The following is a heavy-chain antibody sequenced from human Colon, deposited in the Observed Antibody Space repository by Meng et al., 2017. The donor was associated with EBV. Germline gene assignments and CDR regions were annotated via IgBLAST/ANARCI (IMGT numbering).Heavy chain of an antibody. CDR1: GGSISSGNHY. CDR3: ARNYYFDY. Sequence: QVQLQESGPGLVKPSXXLSLTCTVSGGSISSGNHYWSWIRQHPGKGLEYIGYIYYSGSTYYNPSLKSRVTISMDTSKNQFSLRLSSVTAADTAVYYCARNYYFDYWGQGTLVTVSS. J-gene: IGHJ4*02. CDR2: IYYSGST. V-gene: IGHV4-30-4*01.